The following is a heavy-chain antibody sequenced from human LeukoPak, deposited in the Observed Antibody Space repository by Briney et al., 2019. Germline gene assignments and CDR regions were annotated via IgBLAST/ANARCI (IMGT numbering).Heavy chain of an antibody. Sequence: SETLSPTCAVYGGSFSGYYWSWIRQPPGKGLEWIGEINHSGSTNYNPSLKSRVTISVDTSKNQFSLKLSSVTAADTAVYYCARGGFGYSSNNWFDPWGQGTLVTVSS. V-gene: IGHV4-34*01. J-gene: IGHJ5*02. CDR2: INHSGST. D-gene: IGHD6-19*01. CDR3: ARGGFGYSSNNWFDP. CDR1: GGSFSGYY.